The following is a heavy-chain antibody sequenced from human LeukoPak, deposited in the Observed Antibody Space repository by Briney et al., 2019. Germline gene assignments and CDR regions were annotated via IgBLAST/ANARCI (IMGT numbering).Heavy chain of an antibody. CDR2: IYYSGST. CDR3: ARQSDILTGYLDY. J-gene: IGHJ4*02. D-gene: IGHD3-9*01. Sequence: SETLSLTCTVSGGSISSYYWSWIRQPPGKGLEWIGYIYYSGSTNYNPSLKSRVTISVDTSKNQFSLKLSSVTAADTAVYYCARQSDILTGYLDYWGQGTLVTVSS. CDR1: GGSISSYY. V-gene: IGHV4-59*08.